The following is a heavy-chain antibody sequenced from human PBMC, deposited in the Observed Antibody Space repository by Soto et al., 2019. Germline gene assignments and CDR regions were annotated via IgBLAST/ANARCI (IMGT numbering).Heavy chain of an antibody. J-gene: IGHJ4*02. CDR2: ISGSGGST. V-gene: IGHV3-23*01. D-gene: IGHD6-19*01. CDR1: GFTFSSYA. Sequence: GGSLRLSCAASGFTFSSYAMSWVRQAPGKGLEWVSAISGSGGSTYYADSVKGRFTISRDNSKNTLYLQMNSLRAEDTALYYCAKILAVAGIPLAFDYWGQGTLVTVSS. CDR3: AKILAVAGIPLAFDY.